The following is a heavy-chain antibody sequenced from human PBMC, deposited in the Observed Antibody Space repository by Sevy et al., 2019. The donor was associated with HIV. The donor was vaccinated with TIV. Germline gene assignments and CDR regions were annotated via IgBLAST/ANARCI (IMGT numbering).Heavy chain of an antibody. Sequence: GGSLRLSCAASGITFNSLWMTWVRQAPGKGLEWVANIKEDGSEKYYVDSVKGRFAISRDHAKSSLYLQMNSLRVEDTAVYYCADPPSGLWGQGTLVTVSS. V-gene: IGHV3-7*01. CDR2: IKEDGSEK. CDR3: ADPPSGL. J-gene: IGHJ4*02. CDR1: GITFNSLW.